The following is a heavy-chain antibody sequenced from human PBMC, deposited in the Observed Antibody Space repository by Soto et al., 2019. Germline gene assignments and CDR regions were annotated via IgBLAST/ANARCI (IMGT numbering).Heavy chain of an antibody. J-gene: IGHJ4*02. D-gene: IGHD6-19*01. CDR2: IYHSGST. CDR3: ARSPVAGSGGYYFAY. CDR1: GGSISIVGYS. V-gene: IGHV4-30-2*01. Sequence: SLTCAVSGGSISIVGYSWSWIRQPPGKGLEWIGYIYHSGSTYYNPSLKSRVTISVDRSKNQFSLKLSSVTAADTAVYYCARSPVAGSGGYYFAYWGQGTLVTVSS.